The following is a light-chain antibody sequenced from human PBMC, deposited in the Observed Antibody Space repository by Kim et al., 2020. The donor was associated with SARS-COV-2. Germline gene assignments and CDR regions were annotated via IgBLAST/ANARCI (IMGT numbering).Light chain of an antibody. CDR3: TSYTTSNTWV. CDR2: DVI. J-gene: IGLJ3*02. Sequence: QSALTQPASVSGSPGQSITISCTGTSSAVSGYNYVSWYQQHPGKAPKLMIFDVIKRPSGVSNRFSGSKSGNTASLTISGLQAEDEADYYCTSYTTSNTWVFGGGTQLTVL. V-gene: IGLV2-14*03. CDR1: SSAVSGYNY.